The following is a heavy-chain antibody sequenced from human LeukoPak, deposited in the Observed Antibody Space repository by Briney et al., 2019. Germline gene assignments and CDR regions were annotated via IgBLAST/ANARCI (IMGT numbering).Heavy chain of an antibody. CDR2: INHSGST. J-gene: IGHJ6*02. V-gene: IGHV4-34*01. Sequence: SETLSLTCTVYGGSFSGYYWSWIRQPPGKGLEWIGEINHSGSTNYNPSLKSRVTISVDTSKNQFSLKLSSVTAADTAVYYCARVYADYDFWSGSAYGMDVWGQGTTVTVSS. D-gene: IGHD3-3*01. CDR3: ARVYADYDFWSGSAYGMDV. CDR1: GGSFSGYY.